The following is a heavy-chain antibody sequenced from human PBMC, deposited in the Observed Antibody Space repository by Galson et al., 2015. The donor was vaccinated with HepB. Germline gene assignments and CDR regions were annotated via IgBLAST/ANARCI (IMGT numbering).Heavy chain of an antibody. V-gene: IGHV3-33*01. CDR1: GFTFSSYG. CDR3: ARDRTGYSSSWVFDY. CDR2: IWYDGSNK. D-gene: IGHD6-13*01. J-gene: IGHJ4*02. Sequence: SLRLSCAASGFTFSSYGMHWVRQAPGKGLEWVAVIWYDGSNKYYADSVKGRFTISRDNSKNTLYLQMNSLRAEDTAVYYCARDRTGYSSSWVFDYWGQGTLVTVSS.